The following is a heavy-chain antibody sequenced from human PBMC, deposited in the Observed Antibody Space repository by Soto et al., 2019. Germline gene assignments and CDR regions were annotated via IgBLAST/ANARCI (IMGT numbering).Heavy chain of an antibody. CDR2: VYYRGRS. D-gene: IGHD2-8*01. V-gene: IGHV4-39*01. CDR1: GGSVSNSNYY. J-gene: IGHJ4*02. Sequence: SETLSLTCTVSGGSVSNSNYYWGWIRQSPGKGLEWIGSVYYRGRSYSKSSVKSRVTISVDTSKNQSSLNLNSVTASDTAVYFCVSQRTSVLTQAYFDYWGPGALVTVSS. CDR3: VSQRTSVLTQAYFDY.